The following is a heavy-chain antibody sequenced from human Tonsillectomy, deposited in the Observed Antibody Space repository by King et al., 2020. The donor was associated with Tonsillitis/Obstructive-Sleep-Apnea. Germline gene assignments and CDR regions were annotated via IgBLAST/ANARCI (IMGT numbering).Heavy chain of an antibody. V-gene: IGHV3-15*01. Sequence: VQLVESGGGLVKSGGSGRLSCVASGFTFSDAWMTWVRQAPGKGLEWVGHIKSKTDGGTTDYVAPVKGRFAISRDDSKNTVYLQMNSLKTEDTAVYYCVTWCPIAARPRFDYWGQGTLVTVSS. CDR1: GFTFSDAW. J-gene: IGHJ4*02. CDR2: IKSKTDGGTT. CDR3: VTWCPIAARPRFDY. D-gene: IGHD6-6*01.